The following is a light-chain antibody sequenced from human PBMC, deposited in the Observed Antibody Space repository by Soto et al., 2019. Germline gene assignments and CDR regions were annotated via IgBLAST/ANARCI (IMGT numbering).Light chain of an antibody. V-gene: IGKV1-33*01. J-gene: IGKJ5*01. CDR2: DAS. Sequence: DIRRNQSPGSLSSSVGGRVTITCQVSQDITNYLNWYQQKPGKAPRLLLYDASSLETGVPSRFSGSGSGTDFTFTISSLQPEDIATYYCQHYDHLPITFGQGTRLEIK. CDR1: QDITNY. CDR3: QHYDHLPIT.